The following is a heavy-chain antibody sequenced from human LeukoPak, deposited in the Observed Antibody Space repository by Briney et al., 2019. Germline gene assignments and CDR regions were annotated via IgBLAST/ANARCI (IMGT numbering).Heavy chain of an antibody. CDR2: IIPIFGTA. CDR3: ARVSRYCSSTSCYTDYYYYYMDV. V-gene: IGHV1-69*01. Sequence: ASVKVSCKASGGTFSSNAISWVRQAPGQGLEWMGGIIPIFGTANYAQKFQGRVTITADESTSTAYMELSSLRSEDTAVYYCARVSRYCSSTSCYTDYYYYYMDVWGKGTTVTVSS. CDR1: GGTFSSNA. J-gene: IGHJ6*03. D-gene: IGHD2-2*02.